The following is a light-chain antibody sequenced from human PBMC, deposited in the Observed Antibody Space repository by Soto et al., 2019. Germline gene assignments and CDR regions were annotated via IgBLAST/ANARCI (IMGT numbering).Light chain of an antibody. CDR3: IQALQTPFT. J-gene: IGKJ4*01. Sequence: DIVMTQSPLSLPVTPGEPASISWRSSQSLLHSSGRYYLDWYLQKPGQSPQLLIYLGSHRASGVPDRFSGSGSGTDFTLTISRVVAEDVGIYYCIQALQTPFTFGGGTRAEIK. V-gene: IGKV2-28*01. CDR1: QSLLHSSGRYY. CDR2: LGS.